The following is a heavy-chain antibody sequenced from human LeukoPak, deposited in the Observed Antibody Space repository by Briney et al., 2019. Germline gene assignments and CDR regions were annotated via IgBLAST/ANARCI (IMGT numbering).Heavy chain of an antibody. CDR2: IYTSGST. J-gene: IGHJ6*03. CDR1: GGSISSGSYY. V-gene: IGHV4-61*02. D-gene: IGHD5-12*01. Sequence: PSQTLSLTCTVSGGSISSGSYYWSWIRQPAGKGLEWIGRIYTSGSTNYNPSLKSRVTISVDTSKNQFSLKLGSGTAADTAVYYCARLANYYYYYYWDVWGKGTTVTVSS. CDR3: ARLANYYYYYYWDV.